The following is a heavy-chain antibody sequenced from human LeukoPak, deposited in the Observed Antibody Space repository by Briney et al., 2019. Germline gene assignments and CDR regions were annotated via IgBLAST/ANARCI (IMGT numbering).Heavy chain of an antibody. V-gene: IGHV4-59*01. CDR1: GGSTSGYY. J-gene: IGHJ4*02. CDR3: TRANGYGLIDY. D-gene: IGHD3-10*01. CDR2: IYYSGNT. Sequence: SETLSLTCSVSGGSTSGYYWSWIRQPPGKGLEWIGYIYYSGNTNYNPSLKSRVTISVDTSKNQFSLDLYFVTAADTAVYYCTRANGYGLIDYWGQGTLVTVSS.